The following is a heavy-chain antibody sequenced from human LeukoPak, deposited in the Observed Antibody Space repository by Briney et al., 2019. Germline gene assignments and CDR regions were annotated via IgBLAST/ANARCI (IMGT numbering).Heavy chain of an antibody. CDR1: GGSISIYS. CDR3: AKHYMGSSYNRGCDC. V-gene: IGHV4-4*07. J-gene: IGHJ4*02. CDR2: IYNTGST. Sequence: SETLSLTCIVSGGSISIYSWSWIRQPAGKGLEWIGRIYNTGSTNYNPSLKSRVTISVDTSNDQFSLKLSSVTAADTAVYYCAKHYMGSSYNRGCDCWGQGTQVTVSS. D-gene: IGHD3-10*01.